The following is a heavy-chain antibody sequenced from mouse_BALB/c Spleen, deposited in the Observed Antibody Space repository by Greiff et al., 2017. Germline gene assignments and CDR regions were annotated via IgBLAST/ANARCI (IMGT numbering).Heavy chain of an antibody. J-gene: IGHJ4*01. D-gene: IGHD2-4*01. CDR1: GFTFSDYY. CDR2: ISDGGSYT. Sequence: EVKLEESGGGLVKPGGSLKLSCAASGFTFSDYYMYWVRQTPEKRLEWVATISDGGSYTYYPDSVKGRFTISRDNAKNNLYLQMSSLKSEDTAMYYCARDFDYDEGYAMDYWGQGTSVTVSS. V-gene: IGHV5-4*02. CDR3: ARDFDYDEGYAMDY.